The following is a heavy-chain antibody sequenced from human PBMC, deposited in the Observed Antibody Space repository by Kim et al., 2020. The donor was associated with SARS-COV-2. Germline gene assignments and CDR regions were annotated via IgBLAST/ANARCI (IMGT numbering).Heavy chain of an antibody. CDR3: ARQRSMVWDSSGRSNLDY. D-gene: IGHD6-19*01. CDR1: GGSISSSSYY. V-gene: IGHV4-39*01. Sequence: SETLSLTCTVSGGSISSSSYYWGWIRQPPGKGLEWIGSIYYSGSTYYNPSLKSRVTISVDTSKNQFSLKLSSVTAADTAVYYCARQRSMVWDSSGRSNLDYWGQGTLVTVSS. CDR2: IYYSGST. J-gene: IGHJ4*02.